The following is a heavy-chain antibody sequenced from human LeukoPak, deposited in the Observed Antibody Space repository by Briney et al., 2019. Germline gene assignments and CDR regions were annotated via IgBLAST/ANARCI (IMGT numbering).Heavy chain of an antibody. CDR1: GYTFTTYW. CDR2: IDPSDSYT. CDR3: ARHYGSLFDY. Sequence: GESLKISCKVSGYTFTTYWIGWVRQMPGKGLEWMGRIDPSDSYTNYSPSFQGHVTISADKSISTAYLQWSSLKASDSAMYYCARHYGSLFDYWGQGTLVTVSS. D-gene: IGHD3-10*01. J-gene: IGHJ4*02. V-gene: IGHV5-10-1*01.